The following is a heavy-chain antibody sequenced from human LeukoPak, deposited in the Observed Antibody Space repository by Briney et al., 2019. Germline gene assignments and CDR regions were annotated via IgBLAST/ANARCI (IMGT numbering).Heavy chain of an antibody. V-gene: IGHV3-30*04. J-gene: IGHJ4*02. D-gene: IGHD5-18*01. CDR2: ISYDGSNK. Sequence: PGGSLRLSCAASGFTFSSYAMHWVRQAPGKGLEWVAVISYDGSNKYYADSVKGRFTISRGNSKNTLYLQMNSLRAEDTAVYYCARLSRGYSYGGFDYWGQGTLVTVSS. CDR1: GFTFSSYA. CDR3: ARLSRGYSYGGFDY.